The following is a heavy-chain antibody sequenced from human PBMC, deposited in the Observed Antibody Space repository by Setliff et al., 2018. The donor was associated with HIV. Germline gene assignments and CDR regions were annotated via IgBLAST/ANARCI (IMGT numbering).Heavy chain of an antibody. J-gene: IGHJ4*02. V-gene: IGHV1-2*06. Sequence: EASVKVSCKAPGYIFIGYYIHWVRQAPGQGLEWMGRITPNSGGTDYAQKFQGRVIMTRDTSISTAYMELSRLRSDDTAVYYCARALDSSADIEGYFDFWGQGMLVTVSS. CDR1: GYIFIGYY. CDR3: ARALDSSADIEGYFDF. CDR2: ITPNSGGT. D-gene: IGHD2-15*01.